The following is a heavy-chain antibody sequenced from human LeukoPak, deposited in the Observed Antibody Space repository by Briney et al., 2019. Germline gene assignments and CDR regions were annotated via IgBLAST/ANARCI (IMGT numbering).Heavy chain of an antibody. CDR3: ASDTLYGSGSYYYYYYMDV. D-gene: IGHD3-10*01. CDR2: INPNSGGT. Sequence: ASVKVSCKASGYTFTGYYMHWVRQAPGQGLEWMGWINPNSGGTNYAQKFRGRVTMTRDTSISTAYMELSRLRSDDTAVYYCASDTLYGSGSYYYYYYMDVWGKGTTVTVSS. J-gene: IGHJ6*03. CDR1: GYTFTGYY. V-gene: IGHV1-2*02.